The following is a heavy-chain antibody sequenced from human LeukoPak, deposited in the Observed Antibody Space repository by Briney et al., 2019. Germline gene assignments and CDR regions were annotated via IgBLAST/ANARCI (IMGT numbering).Heavy chain of an antibody. CDR1: GFTFSSYA. J-gene: IGHJ4*02. CDR3: AKDRRSGWYFDY. V-gene: IGHV3-23*01. Sequence: PGGSPRLSCAASGFTFSSYAMSWVRQAPGKGLEWVSAISGSGGSTYYADSVKGRFTISRDNSKNTLYLQMNSLRAEDTAVYYCAKDRRSGWYFDYWGQGTLVTVSS. D-gene: IGHD6-19*01. CDR2: ISGSGGST.